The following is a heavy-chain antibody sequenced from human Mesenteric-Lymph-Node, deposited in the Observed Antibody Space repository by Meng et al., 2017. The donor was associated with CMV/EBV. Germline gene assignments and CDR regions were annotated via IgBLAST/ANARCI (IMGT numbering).Heavy chain of an antibody. CDR3: ARVAIKVSTPAVYYYGMDV. J-gene: IGHJ6*02. CDR1: GYSFTSYG. Sequence: KVSCKASGYSFTSYGISWVRQVPGQGLEWMGWINADNGNTNYAEKFQGRVTMTTETSTSTAYMEVRSLRSDDTAVYYCARVAIKVSTPAVYYYGMDVWGQGTTVTVSS. CDR2: INADNGNT. V-gene: IGHV1-18*01. D-gene: IGHD6-19*01.